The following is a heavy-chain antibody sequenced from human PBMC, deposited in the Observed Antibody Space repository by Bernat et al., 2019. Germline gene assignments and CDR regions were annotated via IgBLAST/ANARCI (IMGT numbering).Heavy chain of an antibody. Sequence: QVQLVESGGGVVQPGRSLRLSCAASGFTFSSYAMHWVRQAPSKGLEWVAVISYDGSNKYYADSVKGRFTISRDNSKNTLYLQMNSLRAEDTAVYYCAKDRVRGSYYNEILLSLDYWGQGTLVTVSS. CDR3: AKDRVRGSYYNEILLSLDY. CDR2: ISYDGSNK. J-gene: IGHJ4*02. V-gene: IGHV3-30-3*01. D-gene: IGHD3-10*01. CDR1: GFTFSSYA.